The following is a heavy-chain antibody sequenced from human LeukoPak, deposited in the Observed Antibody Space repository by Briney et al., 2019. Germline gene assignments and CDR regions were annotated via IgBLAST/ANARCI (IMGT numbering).Heavy chain of an antibody. CDR1: GGSIGLYY. CDR3: ARPQLLSPFDI. CDR2: IFHTGST. V-gene: IGHV4-59*08. D-gene: IGHD2-2*01. J-gene: IGHJ3*02. Sequence: SETLSLTCTVSGGSIGLYYWAWIRQPPGKGLEWIGYIFHTGSTNYNPSLKSRLTISVDTSRNQFSLRLSSVTAADTAVYYCARPQLLSPFDIWGQGTMVTVSS.